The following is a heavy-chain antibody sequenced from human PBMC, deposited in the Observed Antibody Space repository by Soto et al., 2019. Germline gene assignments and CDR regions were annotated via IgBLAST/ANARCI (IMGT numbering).Heavy chain of an antibody. CDR3: AGDQTGTTRPWPDY. CDR2: ISSSSSYI. Sequence: PVGSLRLSCAASGFTFSSYSMNWVRQAPGKGLEWVSSISSSSSYIYYADSVKGRFTISRDNAKNSLYLQMNSLRAEDTAVYYCAGDQTGTTRPWPDYWGQGTLVTVSS. D-gene: IGHD1-7*01. J-gene: IGHJ4*02. V-gene: IGHV3-21*01. CDR1: GFTFSSYS.